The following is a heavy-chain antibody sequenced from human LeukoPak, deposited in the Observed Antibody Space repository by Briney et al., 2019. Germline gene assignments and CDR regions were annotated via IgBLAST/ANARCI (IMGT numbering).Heavy chain of an antibody. D-gene: IGHD6-13*01. V-gene: IGHV3-7*01. Sequence: GGSLRLSCAASGFTFSGYSMNWVRQAPGKGLEWVANIKQDGSEKYYIDSVKGRFTISRDNAKNSLYLQMNSLRAEDTAMYYCARDSAGNDYWGQGTLVTVSS. CDR1: GFTFSGYS. CDR2: IKQDGSEK. CDR3: ARDSAGNDY. J-gene: IGHJ4*02.